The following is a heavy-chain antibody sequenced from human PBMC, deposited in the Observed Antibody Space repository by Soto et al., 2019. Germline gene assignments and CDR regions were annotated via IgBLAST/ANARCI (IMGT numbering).Heavy chain of an antibody. D-gene: IGHD3-10*01. V-gene: IGHV3-23*01. CDR2: ISGSGGST. CDR1: GFTFSSYA. Sequence: PGGSLRLSCAASGFTFSSYAMSWVRQAPGKGLEWVSVISGSGGSTYYAASVKGRFTISRDNSKNTVYLQMNSLRAEDTAVYYCGKLSGFGELSYMDVWGKGTTVTVSS. CDR3: GKLSGFGELSYMDV. J-gene: IGHJ6*03.